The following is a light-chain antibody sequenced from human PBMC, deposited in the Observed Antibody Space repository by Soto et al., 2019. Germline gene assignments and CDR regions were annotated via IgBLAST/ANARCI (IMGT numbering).Light chain of an antibody. CDR3: HHYDSSPPYT. V-gene: IGKV3-20*01. CDR2: AAS. J-gene: IGKJ2*01. CDR1: RSFASSY. Sequence: IVLTQSPATMSLSPGARATLSCRASRSFASSYLAWYQHKPGQAPRLLIYAASRRATGIPDRFIGSGSGTDFTLTISRLEPDDSAVYYCHHYDSSPPYTFGQGTKLEIK.